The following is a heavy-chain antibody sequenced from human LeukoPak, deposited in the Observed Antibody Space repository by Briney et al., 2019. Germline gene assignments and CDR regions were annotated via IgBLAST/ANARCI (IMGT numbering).Heavy chain of an antibody. CDR3: ARGPPTAQYFQH. CDR2: IIPILGIA. CDR1: GGTFSSYA. Sequence: SVKVSCKASGGTFSSYAISWVRQAPGQGLEWMGRIIPILGIANYAQKFQGRVTITADKSTSTAYMELSSLRSEDTAVYYCARGPPTAQYFQHWGQGTLVTVSS. J-gene: IGHJ1*01. D-gene: IGHD1-1*01. V-gene: IGHV1-69*04.